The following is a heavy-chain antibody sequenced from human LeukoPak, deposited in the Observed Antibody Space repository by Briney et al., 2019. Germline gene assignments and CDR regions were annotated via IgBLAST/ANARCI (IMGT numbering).Heavy chain of an antibody. V-gene: IGHV4-59*01. J-gene: IGHJ4*02. D-gene: IGHD6-19*01. Sequence: SQTLSLTCTVSGDSIGTYYWSWIRRPPGKGREWVGHVYYAGITDYNPSLQSRVTISVEPSRNQLSLKLNSVTAADTAVYYCARQGYKSGWYPTFDFWGPGTQVIVSS. CDR1: GDSIGTYY. CDR3: ARQGYKSGWYPTFDF. CDR2: VYYAGIT.